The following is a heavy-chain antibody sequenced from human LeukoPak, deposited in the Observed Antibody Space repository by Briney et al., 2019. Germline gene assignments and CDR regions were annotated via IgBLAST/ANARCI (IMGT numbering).Heavy chain of an antibody. CDR3: AERAEGASFCSGGSCPLSYYFDY. CDR1: AATFRTYG. J-gene: IGHJ4*02. Sequence: GGSLRLSCAASAATFRTYGMPWVRQAPGKGLEWVAVISYDGSNKYYADSVKGRFTISRDNSKNTLYLRMNSMRAEDTAVYSGAERAEGASFCSGGSCPLSYYFDYWGQGTLVTVSS. V-gene: IGHV3-30*03. CDR2: ISYDGSNK. D-gene: IGHD2-15*01.